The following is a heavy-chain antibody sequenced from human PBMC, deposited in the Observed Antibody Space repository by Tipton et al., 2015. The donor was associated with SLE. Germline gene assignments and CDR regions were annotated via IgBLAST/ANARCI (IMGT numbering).Heavy chain of an antibody. V-gene: IGHV4-31*02. Sequence: LRLSCTVSGGSISSGGYYWSWIRQHPGKGLEWIGYIYYSGSTYYNPSFKSRVTISVDPSKNQFSLKLNSVTAADTAVYYCARALRGNRNFQHWGQGTLVTVSS. CDR2: IYYSGST. CDR3: ARALRGNRNFQH. CDR1: GGSISSGGYY. J-gene: IGHJ1*01. D-gene: IGHD1-14*01.